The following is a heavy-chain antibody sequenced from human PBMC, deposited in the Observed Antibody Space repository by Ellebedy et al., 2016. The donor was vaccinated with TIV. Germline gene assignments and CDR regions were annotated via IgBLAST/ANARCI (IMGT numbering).Heavy chain of an antibody. CDR3: ARGDWFGEAPHYSYHMDV. V-gene: IGHV3-66*01. CDR1: GFTVSSNY. CDR2: ISGGGSA. J-gene: IGHJ6*02. D-gene: IGHD3-10*01. Sequence: GESLKISCAASGFTVSSNYMSWVRQAPARGLEWVSFISGGGSANYADSVRGRFSISRDNSKNTVYLQMNSLRAEDTAMYICARGDWFGEAPHYSYHMDVWGLGTTVTVSS.